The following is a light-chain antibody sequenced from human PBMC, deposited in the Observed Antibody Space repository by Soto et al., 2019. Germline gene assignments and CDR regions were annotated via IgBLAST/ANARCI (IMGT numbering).Light chain of an antibody. Sequence: EIQMTHSPSTLSGSVGDRVTITCRASQTISSWLAWYQQKPGKAPKLLIYKASTLKTGVPSRFSGSGSGTEFTLTISCLQPDDFATYYCQHYNSYGRFGQGTKVDI. CDR2: KAS. J-gene: IGKJ1*01. CDR3: QHYNSYGR. V-gene: IGKV1-5*03. CDR1: QTISSW.